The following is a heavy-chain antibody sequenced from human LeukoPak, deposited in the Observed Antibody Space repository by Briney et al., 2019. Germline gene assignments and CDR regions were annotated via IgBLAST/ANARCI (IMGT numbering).Heavy chain of an antibody. J-gene: IGHJ4*02. CDR3: AKDVRVGEYYGSGSYFDY. D-gene: IGHD3-10*01. V-gene: IGHV3-23*01. CDR2: ISASGGST. Sequence: GGSLRLSCAASGFTFSSYAMSWVRQAPGKGLEWVAIISASGGSTYYADSVKGRFTISRDKSKNYLQMNSLRGDDTAIYYCAKDVRVGEYYGSGSYFDYWGQGTLVTVSS. CDR1: GFTFSSYA.